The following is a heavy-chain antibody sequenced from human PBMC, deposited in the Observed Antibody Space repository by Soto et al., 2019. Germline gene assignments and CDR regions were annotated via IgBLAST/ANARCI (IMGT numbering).Heavy chain of an antibody. D-gene: IGHD3-3*01. CDR3: ARGFGVATASYFDY. CDR2: INAGNGNT. CDR1: GYTFTSYA. Sequence: ASVKVSCKASGYTFTSYAMHWVRQAPGQRLEWMGWINAGNGNTKYSQKFQGRVTMTRDTSTSTVYMELSSLRSEDTAVYYCARGFGVATASYFDYWGQGTLVTVSS. J-gene: IGHJ4*02. V-gene: IGHV1-3*01.